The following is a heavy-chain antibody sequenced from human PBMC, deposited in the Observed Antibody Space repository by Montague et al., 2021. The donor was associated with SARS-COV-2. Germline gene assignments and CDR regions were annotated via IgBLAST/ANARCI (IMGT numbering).Heavy chain of an antibody. CDR2: IYYSGST. CDR3: ASQVPDFWSGIDY. J-gene: IGHJ4*02. Sequence: SETLSLTCTVSGGSISSYYWSWIRQPPGKGLEWIGYIYYSGSTNYNPSLKSRVTKSVDTSKNQFSLKLSSVTAADTAVYYCASQVPDFWSGIDYWGQGTLVTVSS. CDR1: GGSISSYY. D-gene: IGHD3-3*01. V-gene: IGHV4-59*01.